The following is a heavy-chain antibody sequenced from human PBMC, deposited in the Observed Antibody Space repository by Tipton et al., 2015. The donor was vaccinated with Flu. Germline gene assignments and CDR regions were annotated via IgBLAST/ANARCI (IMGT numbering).Heavy chain of an antibody. CDR1: GFSGSNNY. CDR3: AAINFASAS. CDR2: LYTAGSA. D-gene: IGHD2-2*02. J-gene: IGHJ5*02. Sequence: VQLVQSGGGLVQPGGSLRLSCAASGFSGSNNYMNWVRQAPGTGLEWVSLLYTAGSADYANSVKGRFTISRGYSKNTLYLQMSSLGVEDTAVYYCAAINFASASWGRGTLVTFSS. V-gene: IGHV3-66*02.